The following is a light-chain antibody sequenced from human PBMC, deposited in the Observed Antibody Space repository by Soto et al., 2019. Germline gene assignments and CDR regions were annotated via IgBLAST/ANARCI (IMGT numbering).Light chain of an antibody. CDR2: LNSDGSH. V-gene: IGLV4-69*01. J-gene: IGLJ7*01. CDR1: SGHSSYA. Sequence: QLVLTQSPSASASLGASVKLTCTLSSGHSSYAIAWHQQQPEKGPRYLMKLNSDGSHSKGDGIPDRFSGSSSGAERYLTISSLQSEDEADYYCLTWGTGIHVFGGGTQLTVL. CDR3: LTWGTGIHV.